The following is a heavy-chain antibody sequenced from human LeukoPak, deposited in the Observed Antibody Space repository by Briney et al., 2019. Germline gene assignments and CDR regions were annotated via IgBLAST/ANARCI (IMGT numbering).Heavy chain of an antibody. CDR3: ARDRDSSGSWEVNFDY. CDR2: IKHDGSEK. V-gene: IGHV3-7*01. Sequence: GGSLRLSCAASGFTVGSNYMSWVRQAPGKGLEWVASIKHDGSEKYYVDSVKGRFTISRDDAKNSVYLQMNSLRVEDTAVYYCARDRDSSGSWEVNFDYWGQGTLVTVSS. CDR1: GFTVGSNY. D-gene: IGHD6-13*01. J-gene: IGHJ4*02.